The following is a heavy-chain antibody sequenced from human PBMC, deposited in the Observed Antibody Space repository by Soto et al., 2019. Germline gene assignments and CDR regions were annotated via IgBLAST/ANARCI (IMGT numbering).Heavy chain of an antibody. CDR3: GKERRGSGSFGCSY. D-gene: IGHD6-19*01. CDR1: GFPFSSYA. Sequence: PGGSLRLSCAASGFPFSSYAMSWVRQAPGKGLEWVSAISGNGAETSYAASVRGRFTISRDNSRDTLYLHMNSLRADDTAVYYCGKERRGSGSFGCSYWGQGIMVSVYS. CDR2: ISGNGAET. J-gene: IGHJ4*02. V-gene: IGHV3-23*01.